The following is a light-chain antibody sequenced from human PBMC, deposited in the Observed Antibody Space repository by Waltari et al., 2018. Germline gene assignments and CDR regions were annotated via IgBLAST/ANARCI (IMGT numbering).Light chain of an antibody. CDR3: QSYDPSLSVV. Sequence: QSVLTQPPSVSGAPGQRVSISCTWSGSHIRAGYAVHWYQQLPGKAPKLLIYGVNTRPLGVPDRFSGSLSGTSAYLAIAGLQADDEADYYCQSYDPSLSVVFGGGTRLTVL. J-gene: IGLJ2*01. CDR1: GSHIRAGYA. CDR2: GVN. V-gene: IGLV1-40*01.